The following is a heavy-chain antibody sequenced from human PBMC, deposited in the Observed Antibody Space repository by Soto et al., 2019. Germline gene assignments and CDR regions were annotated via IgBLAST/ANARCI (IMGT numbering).Heavy chain of an antibody. V-gene: IGHV3-23*01. J-gene: IGHJ4*02. CDR1: GFTFSSYA. D-gene: IGHD6-13*01. CDR2: ISGSGGST. Sequence: GGSLRLSCAASGFTFSSYAMSWVRQAPGKGLEWVSAISGSGGSTYYADSVKGRFTISRDNSKNTLYLQMNSLRAEDTAVYYCAKGGFSGIAAAGFDYWGQGTLVTVSS. CDR3: AKGGFSGIAAAGFDY.